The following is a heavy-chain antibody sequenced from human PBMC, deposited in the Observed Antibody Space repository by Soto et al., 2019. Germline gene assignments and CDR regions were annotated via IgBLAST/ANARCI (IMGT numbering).Heavy chain of an antibody. V-gene: IGHV5-51*01. Sequence: GESLKISCKGSGYIFTDHCIVWVRQMAGKGLEWVGIICPGYSNIIYSPSVQGQVTISADMSISTAYLQWSSLKASDTAIYYCGSTYYNPSLKSQVTISVDTAKNQFSLKLSSVTAADTDVYYCARLSGYCISTSCYYRADYYYGMDVWGQGTTVTVSS. D-gene: IGHD3-10*01. CDR1: GYIFTDHC. CDR3: GSTYYNPSLKSQVTISVDTAKNQFSLKLSSVTAADTDVYYCARLSGYCISTSCYYRADYYYGMDV. J-gene: IGHJ6*02. CDR2: ICPGYSNI.